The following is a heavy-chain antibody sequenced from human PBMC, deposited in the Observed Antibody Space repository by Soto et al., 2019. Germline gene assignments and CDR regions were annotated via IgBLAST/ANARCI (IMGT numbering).Heavy chain of an antibody. J-gene: IGHJ6*02. CDR3: ARDRKSAGRYYYYGMDV. CDR1: GFTFSSYG. CDR2: IWYDGSNK. V-gene: IGHV3-33*01. Sequence: SLRLSCAASGFTFSSYGMHWVRQAPGKGLEWVAVIWYDGSNKYYADSVKGRFTISRDNSKNTLYLQMNSLRAEDTAVYYCARDRKSAGRYYYYGMDVWGQGTTVTVSS.